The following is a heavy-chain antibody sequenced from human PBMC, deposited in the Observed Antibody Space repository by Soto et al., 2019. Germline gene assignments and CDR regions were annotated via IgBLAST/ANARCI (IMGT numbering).Heavy chain of an antibody. CDR1: GYSFATSG. J-gene: IGHJ4*02. CDR2: ISVYTGNT. Sequence: QVKLVQSGTEVKKPGASIKVSCKASGYSFATSGMTWVRQAPGQGLEWMGWISVYTGNTNYDQKLQDRVTMTTDTSTNTAYLEVRNLRSDDTAVYYCARAGQYYDASGYADWGQGTLVTVS. CDR3: ARAGQYYDASGYAD. V-gene: IGHV1-18*01. D-gene: IGHD3-22*01.